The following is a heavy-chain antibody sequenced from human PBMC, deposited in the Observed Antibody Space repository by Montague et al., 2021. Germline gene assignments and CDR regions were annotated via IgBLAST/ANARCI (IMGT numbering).Heavy chain of an antibody. CDR2: FAQSVASGASGST. CDR3: ARGEGVVPAARFDF. Sequence: SETLSLTCAVSGGSISTYYWTWIRQSPGKGLEYIGYFAQSVASGASGSTNYHPSLRGRVTVSVDSSKNQVSLKMTSVTATDTGVYYCARGEGVVPAARFDFWGRGTRVTVSS. J-gene: IGHJ4*02. CDR1: GGSISTYY. D-gene: IGHD3-16*01. V-gene: IGHV4-4*09.